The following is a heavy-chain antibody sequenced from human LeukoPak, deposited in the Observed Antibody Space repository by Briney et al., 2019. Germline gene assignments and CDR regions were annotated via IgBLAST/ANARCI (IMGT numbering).Heavy chain of an antibody. CDR2: ITGNGGTT. D-gene: IGHD3-22*01. CDR3: ARRDYYDSSGYLPLFDS. V-gene: IGHV3-23*01. J-gene: IGHJ4*02. Sequence: GGSLRLSCVASGFTFSGYAMSWVRQVPGKGLNWVTAITGNGGTTYYADSVKGRFTISRDNSKNTLYLQMNSLRAEDTAVYYCARRDYYDSSGYLPLFDSWGQGTLVTVSS. CDR1: GFTFSGYA.